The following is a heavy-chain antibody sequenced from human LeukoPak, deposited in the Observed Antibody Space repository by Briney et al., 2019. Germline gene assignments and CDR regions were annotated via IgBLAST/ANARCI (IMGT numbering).Heavy chain of an antibody. CDR2: IKSKTDGATT. J-gene: IGHJ4*02. V-gene: IGHV3-15*01. CDR3: TTAIWYTTGEDY. D-gene: IGHD6-25*01. Sequence: PGRSLRLSCAASGFTLSNAWMSWVRQAPGNGLEWVGRIKSKTDGATTDYAAPVTGRFTISRDDSKNTLYLQMISLKTEDTAVYYCTTAIWYTTGEDYWGQGTLVTVSS. CDR1: GFTLSNAW.